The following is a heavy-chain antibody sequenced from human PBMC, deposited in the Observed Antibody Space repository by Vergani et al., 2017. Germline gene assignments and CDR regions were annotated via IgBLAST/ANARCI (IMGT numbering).Heavy chain of an antibody. CDR2: ISGSGGST. J-gene: IGHJ3*02. CDR3: AKDQSYCSSTSCDAFDI. V-gene: IGHV3-23*01. CDR1: GFPFSSYA. D-gene: IGHD2-2*01. Sequence: EVQLLESGGGLVQPGGSLRLSCAASGFPFSSYAMSWVRQAPGKGLEWVSAISGSGGSTYYADSVKGRFTISRDNSKNTLYLQMNSLRAEDTAVYYCAKDQSYCSSTSCDAFDIWGQGTMVTVSS.